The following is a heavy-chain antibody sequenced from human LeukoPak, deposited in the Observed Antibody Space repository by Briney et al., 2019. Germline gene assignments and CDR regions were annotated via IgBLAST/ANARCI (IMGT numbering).Heavy chain of an antibody. CDR1: GYSFTDYG. J-gene: IGHJ3*02. D-gene: IGHD3-16*01. Sequence: EASVKVSCKASGYSFTDYGLGWVRQAPGQGLEWMGWMKTDNDNRNYAQKFQGRVSMTTDASTSTAYMELKNLKSGDTAVYYCARDNSGEVADISDAFDIWGQGTKVTVSS. CDR3: ARDNSGEVADISDAFDI. V-gene: IGHV1-18*01. CDR2: MKTDNDNR.